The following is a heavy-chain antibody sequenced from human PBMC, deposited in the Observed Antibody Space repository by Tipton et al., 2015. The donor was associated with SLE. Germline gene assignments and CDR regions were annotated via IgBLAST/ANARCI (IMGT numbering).Heavy chain of an antibody. CDR1: GGSFSGYY. V-gene: IGHV4-59*01. J-gene: IGHJ3*02. CDR2: IYYSGST. CDR3: AREWGDAFDI. Sequence: LRLSCAVYGGSFSGYYWSWIRQPPGKGLEWIGYIYYSGSTNYNPSLKSRVTISVDTSKNQFSLKLSSVTAADTAVYYCAREWGDAFDIWGQGTMVTVSS. D-gene: IGHD3-16*01.